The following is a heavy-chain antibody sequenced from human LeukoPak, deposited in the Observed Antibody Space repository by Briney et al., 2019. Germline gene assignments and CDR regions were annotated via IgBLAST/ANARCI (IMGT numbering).Heavy chain of an antibody. CDR3: ARDGGHSGYDLLDY. J-gene: IGHJ4*02. Sequence: GGSLRLSCAASGLTFSSYWMTWVRQARGKGLEWVANIKQDGSEKYYVDSVKGRFTISRDNAKNSLYLQMNSLRAEDTAVYYCARDGGHSGYDLLDYWGQGTLVTVSS. V-gene: IGHV3-7*01. D-gene: IGHD5-12*01. CDR2: IKQDGSEK. CDR1: GLTFSSYW.